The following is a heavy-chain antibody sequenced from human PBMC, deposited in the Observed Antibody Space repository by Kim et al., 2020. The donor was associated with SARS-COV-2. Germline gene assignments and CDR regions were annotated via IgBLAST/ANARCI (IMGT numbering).Heavy chain of an antibody. CDR2: IFGSGHGT. V-gene: IGHV3-23*01. J-gene: IGHJ2*01. D-gene: IGHD2-2*01. Sequence: GGSLRLSCLGSRFTFSTSAMTWVRQAPGKGLEWVSTIFGSGHGTYYPDSVRGRFIVSRDNFKNTLYLQMNNLRADDTAIYYCAKNVHVTSVTFLWYFDLWGRGTSVTVSS. CDR1: RFTFSTSA. CDR3: AKNVHVTSVTFLWYFDL.